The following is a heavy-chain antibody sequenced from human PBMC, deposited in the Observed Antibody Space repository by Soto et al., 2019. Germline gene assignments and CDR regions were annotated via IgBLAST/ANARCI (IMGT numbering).Heavy chain of an antibody. V-gene: IGHV3-66*01. CDR2: IYSGGST. CDR3: ARDTFQE. J-gene: IGHJ1*01. Sequence: EVQLVESGGGLVQPGGSLRLSCVASGFTVSTSYMSWVRQAPGKGLEWVSVIYSGGSTYYADSVKGRFTISRDNSENTLYFQMNSLRAEDTAVYYCARDTFQEWGQGTLVTVSS. CDR1: GFTVSTSY.